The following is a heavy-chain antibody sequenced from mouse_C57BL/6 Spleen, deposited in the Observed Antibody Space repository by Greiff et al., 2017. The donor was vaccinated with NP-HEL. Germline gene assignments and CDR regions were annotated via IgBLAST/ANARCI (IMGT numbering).Heavy chain of an antibody. CDR2: IDPSDSET. J-gene: IGHJ2*01. V-gene: IGHV1-52*01. D-gene: IGHD2-1*01. Sequence: QVQLQQPGAELVRPGSSVKLSCKASGYTFTSYWMHWVKQRPIQGLEWIGNIDPSDSETHSNQKFKDKATLTVDKSSSTAYRQLSSLTSEDSAVYFCARETLYYGNYFDYWGQGTTLTVSS. CDR1: GYTFTSYW. CDR3: ARETLYYGNYFDY.